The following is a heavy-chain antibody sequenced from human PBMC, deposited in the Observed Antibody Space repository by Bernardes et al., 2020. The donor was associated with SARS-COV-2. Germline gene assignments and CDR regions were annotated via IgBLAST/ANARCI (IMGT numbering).Heavy chain of an antibody. D-gene: IGHD2-2*01. CDR3: AREVADLVLGPAAFASYSENLRYQYYGMDV. Sequence: SETLSLTCSVSGASINSGDYYWTWIRQPAGKGLEWIGRIYTTGDTNYNPSLKSRVTISVDTSRKQFSLKLTSVTAADTAVYFCAREVADLVLGPAAFASYSENLRYQYYGMDVWGQGTTVTVSS. V-gene: IGHV4-61*02. CDR2: IYTTGDT. CDR1: GASINSGDYY. J-gene: IGHJ6*02.